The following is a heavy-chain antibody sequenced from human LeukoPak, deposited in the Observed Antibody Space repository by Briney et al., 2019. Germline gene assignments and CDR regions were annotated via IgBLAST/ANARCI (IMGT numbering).Heavy chain of an antibody. D-gene: IGHD2-2*01. CDR3: ASTVEYCSSTSCGNYYYYMDV. Sequence: SVKVSCKASGGTFSSYAISWVRQAPGQGLEWMGGIIPIFGTANYAQKFQGRVMITADESTSTAYMELSSLRSEDTAVYYCASTVEYCSSTSCGNYYYYMDVWGKGTRSPSP. CDR1: GGTFSSYA. V-gene: IGHV1-69*13. CDR2: IIPIFGTA. J-gene: IGHJ6*03.